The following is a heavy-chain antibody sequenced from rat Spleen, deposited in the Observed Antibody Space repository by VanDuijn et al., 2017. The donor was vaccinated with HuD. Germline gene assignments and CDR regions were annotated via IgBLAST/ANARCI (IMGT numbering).Heavy chain of an antibody. D-gene: IGHD1-12*02. Sequence: QVQLKESGPGLVQPSPTLSLTCTVSGFSLFSYNIHCVRQPTGKGLEWLGVIGTGGATDYNSALKSRLSISRDTSKSQIFLKMNSLQTEDTAMYFCARSAKYYYDGSYYYVHYDYWGQGVMVTVSS. CDR1: GFSLFSYN. CDR2: IGTGGAT. V-gene: IGHV2-30*01. J-gene: IGHJ2*01. CDR3: ARSAKYYYDGSYYYVHYDY.